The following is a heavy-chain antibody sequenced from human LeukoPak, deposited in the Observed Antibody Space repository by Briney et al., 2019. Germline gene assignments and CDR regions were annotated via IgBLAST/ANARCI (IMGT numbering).Heavy chain of an antibody. V-gene: IGHV4-4*09. J-gene: IGHJ4*02. D-gene: IGHD5-24*01. CDR3: ARGHRRWLQLDY. CDR1: GGSISSYY. CDR2: IYTSGST. Sequence: SETLSLTCTVSGGSISSYYWSWIRQPPGKGLEWIGYIYTSGSTNYNPSLKSRVTISVDTSKNQFSLKLSSVTAADTAVYYCARGHRRWLQLDYWGQGTLVTVSS.